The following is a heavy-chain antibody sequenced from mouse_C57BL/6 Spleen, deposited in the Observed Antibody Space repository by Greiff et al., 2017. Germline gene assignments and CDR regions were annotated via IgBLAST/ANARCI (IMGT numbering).Heavy chain of an antibody. CDR3: ARGGDYDDFDY. CDR1: GYTFTSYW. V-gene: IGHV1-52*01. CDR2: IGPSDSET. J-gene: IGHJ2*01. D-gene: IGHD2-4*01. Sequence: VQLQQPGAELVRPGSSVKLSCKASGYTFTSYWMHWVKQRPIQGLEWIGNIGPSDSETHYNQKFKDKATLTVDKSSSTAYMQLSSLTSEDSAVYYCARGGDYDDFDYWGQGTTLTVSS.